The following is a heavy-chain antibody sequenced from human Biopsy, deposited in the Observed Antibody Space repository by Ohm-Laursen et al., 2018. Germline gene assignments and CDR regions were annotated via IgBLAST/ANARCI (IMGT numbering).Heavy chain of an antibody. Sequence: SLRLSCSASGFTFSSYAMHWVRQAPGKGLLWVAFISYDGSKKDYGDSVKGRFTISRDNSKNTLYLQMNNLRAEDTAVYYCAKIAFDSSGANTMRDYWGQGTLVTVFS. V-gene: IGHV3-30*18. CDR2: ISYDGSKK. CDR1: GFTFSSYA. D-gene: IGHD3-22*01. J-gene: IGHJ4*02. CDR3: AKIAFDSSGANTMRDY.